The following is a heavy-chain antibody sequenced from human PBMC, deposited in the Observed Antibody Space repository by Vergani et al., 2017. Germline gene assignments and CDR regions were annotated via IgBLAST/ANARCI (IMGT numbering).Heavy chain of an antibody. J-gene: IGHJ4*02. Sequence: QVQLVQSGGGVVQPGGSLRRSCVASGSTFNRYGLQWVRQAPGKGLEWVAYVFFDGSNEYYADSVKGRFIVSRDNSNDALYLQMNSLRTDDTAVYYCARDLAYCHEGSCALWGQGSVVTVSS. V-gene: IGHV3-30*02. CDR2: VFFDGSNE. CDR1: GSTFNRYG. CDR3: ARDLAYCHEGSCAL. D-gene: IGHD2-15*01.